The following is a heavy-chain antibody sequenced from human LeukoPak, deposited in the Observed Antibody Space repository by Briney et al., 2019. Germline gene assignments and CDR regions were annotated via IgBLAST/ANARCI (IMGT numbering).Heavy chain of an antibody. V-gene: IGHV4-59*11. CDR1: GGSLGTQY. Sequence: SETLSLLCSVSGGSLGTQYWSWIRQPPGKGLEVIGYLFYGGRTTYNPSLRTRLPMTIDTSKHQYSLEVSSLTAAHTAVYFCASTNPYFYRMDVWRQETTVTVPS. CDR2: LFYGGRT. J-gene: IGHJ6*02. CDR3: ASTNPYFYRMDV.